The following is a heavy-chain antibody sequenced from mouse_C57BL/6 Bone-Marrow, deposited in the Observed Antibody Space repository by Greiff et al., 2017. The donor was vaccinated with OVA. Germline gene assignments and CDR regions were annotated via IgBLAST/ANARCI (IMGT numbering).Heavy chain of an antibody. J-gene: IGHJ3*01. V-gene: IGHV1-64*01. Sequence: VQLQQPGAELVKPGASVKLSCKASGYTFTSYWMHWVKQRPGQGLEWIGMIHPNSGSTNYNEKFKSKATLTVDKSPSTAYMKLSSLTSEDSAVYYCAREYYYGSSYVFWGQGTLVTVSA. D-gene: IGHD1-1*01. CDR3: AREYYYGSSYVF. CDR1: GYTFTSYW. CDR2: IHPNSGST.